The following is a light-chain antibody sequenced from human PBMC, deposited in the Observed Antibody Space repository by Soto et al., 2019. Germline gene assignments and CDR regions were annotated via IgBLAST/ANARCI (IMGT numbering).Light chain of an antibody. CDR3: QQYGSSGT. Sequence: EIVLTQFPATLSVSPGGRATLSCRASQSISRSLAWYQQKPGQAPRLLIYDASNGAAGIPARFSGSGSGTDFTLTISSLEPEDFAVYYCQQYGSSGTFGQGTKVDIK. J-gene: IGKJ1*01. CDR1: QSISRS. CDR2: DAS. V-gene: IGKV3-20*01.